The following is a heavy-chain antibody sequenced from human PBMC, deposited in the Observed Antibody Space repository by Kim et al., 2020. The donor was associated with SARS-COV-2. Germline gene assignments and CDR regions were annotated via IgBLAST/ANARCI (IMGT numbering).Heavy chain of an antibody. J-gene: IGHJ6*02. CDR3: AKDSPGSKRDYYYGMDV. D-gene: IGHD2-15*01. Sequence: VKGRFTTPRDNSKNTLYLQMNSLRAEDTAVYYCAKDSPGSKRDYYYGMDVWGQGTTVTVSS. V-gene: IGHV3-23*01.